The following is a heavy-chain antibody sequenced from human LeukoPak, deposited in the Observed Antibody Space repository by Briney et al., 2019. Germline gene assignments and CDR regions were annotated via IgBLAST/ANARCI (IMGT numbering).Heavy chain of an antibody. J-gene: IGHJ6*02. D-gene: IGHD3-3*01. V-gene: IGHV3-30-3*01. CDR3: ARGRFSTRITIFGVVTPTPCMDV. Sequence: PGRSLRLSCAASGFTFSSYAMHWVRQAPGKGLEWVAVISYDGSNKYYADSVKGRFTISRDNSKNALYLQMNSLRAEDTAVYYCARGRFSTRITIFGVVTPTPCMDVWGQGTTVTVSS. CDR1: GFTFSSYA. CDR2: ISYDGSNK.